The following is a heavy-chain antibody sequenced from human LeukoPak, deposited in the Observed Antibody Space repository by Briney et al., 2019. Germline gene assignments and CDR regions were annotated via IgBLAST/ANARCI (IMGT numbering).Heavy chain of an antibody. CDR1: GFTFSSYA. J-gene: IGHJ4*02. CDR3: AKAGYPYGDYALDS. Sequence: GGSLRLSCAASGFTFSSYAMSWVRQAPGKGLEWVSAISGSGGSTYYVDAVKGRCTISRDNSKNTLYLQMNSLRAEATAVYYCAKAGYPYGDYALDSWGQGTLVTVSS. D-gene: IGHD4-17*01. CDR2: ISGSGGST. V-gene: IGHV3-23*01.